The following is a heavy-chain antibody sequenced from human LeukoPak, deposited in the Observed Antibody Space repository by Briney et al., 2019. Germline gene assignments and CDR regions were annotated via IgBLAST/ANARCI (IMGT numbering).Heavy chain of an antibody. D-gene: IGHD3-10*01. CDR2: MSPNSGDT. CDR1: GYTFTSYD. V-gene: IGHV1-8*01. J-gene: IGHJ4*02. Sequence: ASVKVSCKASGYTFTSYDFNWVRQATGQRPEWMGWMSPNSGDTGYAQKFQDRVTMTRNTSISTAYMELSSLRSDDTAVYYCARGYTYYYGSGSYELILWGQGTLVTVSS. CDR3: ARGYTYYYGSGSYELIL.